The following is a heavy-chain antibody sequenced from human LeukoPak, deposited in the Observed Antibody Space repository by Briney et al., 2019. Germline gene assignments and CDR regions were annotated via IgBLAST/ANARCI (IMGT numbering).Heavy chain of an antibody. CDR3: ARHDGSSWYYAFDV. D-gene: IGHD6-13*01. Sequence: PSEALSLTCTVSGVSISSYYWSWIRQPPGKGLEWIGYIYYSGSTNCNPSPKSRVTISLDTSKNQFSLKLSSVTAADTAVYYCARHDGSSWYYAFDVWGQGTMVTVSS. CDR2: IYYSGST. J-gene: IGHJ3*01. V-gene: IGHV4-59*08. CDR1: GVSISSYY.